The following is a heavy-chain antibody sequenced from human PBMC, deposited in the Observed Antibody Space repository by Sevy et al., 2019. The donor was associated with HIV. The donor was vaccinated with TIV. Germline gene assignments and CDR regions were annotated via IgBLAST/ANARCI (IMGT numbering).Heavy chain of an antibody. CDR3: ARGSYSYGYGYFDY. CDR1: GFTFSSYA. D-gene: IGHD5-18*01. V-gene: IGHV3-30-3*01. CDR2: ISYDGSNK. Sequence: GGSLRLSCAASGFTFSSYAMHWVRQAPGKGLERVAVISYDGSNKYYADSVKGRFTISRDNSKNTLYLQMNSLRAEDTAVYYCARGSYSYGYGYFDYWCQGTLVTVSS. J-gene: IGHJ4*02.